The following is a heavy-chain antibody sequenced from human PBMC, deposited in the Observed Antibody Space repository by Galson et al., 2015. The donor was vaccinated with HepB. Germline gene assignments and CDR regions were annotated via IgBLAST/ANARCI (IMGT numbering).Heavy chain of an antibody. CDR2: ISSSSSTI. D-gene: IGHD7-27*01. J-gene: IGHJ4*02. Sequence: SLRLSCAASGFTFSSYSMNWVRQAPGKGLEWVSYISSSSSTIYYADSVKGRFTISRDNAKNSLYLQMNSLRAEDTAVYYCARDGELGIADYWGQGTLVTVSS. V-gene: IGHV3-48*04. CDR1: GFTFSSYS. CDR3: ARDGELGIADY.